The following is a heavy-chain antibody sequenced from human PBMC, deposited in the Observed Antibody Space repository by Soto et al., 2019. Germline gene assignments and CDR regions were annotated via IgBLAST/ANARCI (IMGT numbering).Heavy chain of an antibody. CDR3: VEGLRLGELSR. J-gene: IGHJ4*02. Sequence: SVKVSCKASGGSFTSYNLQWVRQAPGQGLEWMGRINPMSGFLHYAQRFQGRVTITADISTGIVYMELRSLTTEDTAVYYCVEGLRLGELSRWGQGTQFTFSS. CDR2: INPMSGFL. V-gene: IGHV1-69*02. D-gene: IGHD3-16*01. CDR1: GGSFTSYN.